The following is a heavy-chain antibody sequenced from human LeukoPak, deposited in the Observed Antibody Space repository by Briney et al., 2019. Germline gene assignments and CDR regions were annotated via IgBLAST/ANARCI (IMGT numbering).Heavy chain of an antibody. CDR1: GGFFSGYY. D-gene: IGHD4-23*01. V-gene: IGHV4-34*01. CDR2: INHSGST. CDR3: AGNRGLGRDY. J-gene: IGHJ4*02. Sequence: SETLSLTCAVYGGFFSGYYWSWIRQPPGKGLEWIGEINHSGSTNYNPSLKSRVTISVDTSKNQFSLKLSSVTAADTAVYYCAGNRGLGRDYWGQGTLVTVSS.